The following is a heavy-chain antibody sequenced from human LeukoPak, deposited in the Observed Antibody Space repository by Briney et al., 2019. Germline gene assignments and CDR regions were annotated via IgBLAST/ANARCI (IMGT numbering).Heavy chain of an antibody. Sequence: GGSLRLSCAASGFTFSNAWMSWVRQAPGKGLEWVGRIKSKTDGGTTDYAAPVKGRFTISRDDSKNTLYLQMNSLRAEDTAVYYCARADGDYGPSLYWGQGTLVTVSS. D-gene: IGHD4-17*01. CDR2: IKSKTDGGTT. V-gene: IGHV3-15*01. CDR1: GFTFSNAW. CDR3: ARADGDYGPSLY. J-gene: IGHJ4*02.